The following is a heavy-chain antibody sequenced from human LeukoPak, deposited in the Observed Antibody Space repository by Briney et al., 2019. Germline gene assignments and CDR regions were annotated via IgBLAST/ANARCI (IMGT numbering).Heavy chain of an antibody. V-gene: IGHV3-30*18. CDR1: GFTFSRYA. D-gene: IGHD3-22*01. CDR2: VAYDGSNE. Sequence: GRSLRLSCTASGFTFSRYAMHWLRQAPGKGLEWVAVVAYDGSNEYPADSLKGRFTISRDNSKNTLFLEMNSLRPEDTAVYYCAKYAGAGAYDRHNEFDSWGQGTLVTVSS. J-gene: IGHJ4*02. CDR3: AKYAGAGAYDRHNEFDS.